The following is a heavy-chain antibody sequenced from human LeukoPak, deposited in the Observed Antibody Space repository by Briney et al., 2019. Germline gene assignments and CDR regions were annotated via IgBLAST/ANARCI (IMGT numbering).Heavy chain of an antibody. V-gene: IGHV4-34*01. CDR1: GGSFSGYY. CDR2: INHSGST. CDR3: ARDYGDYAVNWFDP. Sequence: PSETLSLTCAVYGGSFSGYYWSWIRQPPGKGLEWIGEINHSGSTNYNPSLKSRVTISVDTSKNQFSLKLSSVTAADMAVYYCARDYGDYAVNWFDPWGQGTLVTVSS. J-gene: IGHJ5*02. D-gene: IGHD4-17*01.